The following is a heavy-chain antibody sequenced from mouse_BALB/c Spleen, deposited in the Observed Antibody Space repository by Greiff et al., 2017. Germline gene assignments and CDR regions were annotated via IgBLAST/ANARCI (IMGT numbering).Heavy chain of an antibody. Sequence: VQLQQSGAELVRPGSSVKISCKASGYAFSSYWMNWVKQRPGQGLEWIGQIYPGDGDTNYNGKFKGKATLTADKSSSTAYMQLSSLTSEDSAVYFCARENYDGSNFDYWGQGTTLTVAS. CDR2: IYPGDGDT. V-gene: IGHV1-80*01. D-gene: IGHD1-1*01. J-gene: IGHJ2*01. CDR1: GYAFSSYW. CDR3: ARENYDGSNFDY.